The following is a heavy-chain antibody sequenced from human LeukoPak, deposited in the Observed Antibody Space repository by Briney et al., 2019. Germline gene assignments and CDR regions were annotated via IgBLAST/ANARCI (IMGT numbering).Heavy chain of an antibody. CDR1: GFTFNIYA. CDR3: ASQRETQGSKYELAY. CDR2: ISSSGDTT. D-gene: IGHD2-2*01. Sequence: GGSLRLSCAASGFTFNIYAMSWVRQAPGKGLEWVSAISSSGDTTYYADSVKGRFTISRDKSKHTLDLQMNSLRAEDTAVYSCASQRETQGSKYELAYWGQGTLVTVPS. V-gene: IGHV3-23*01. J-gene: IGHJ4*02.